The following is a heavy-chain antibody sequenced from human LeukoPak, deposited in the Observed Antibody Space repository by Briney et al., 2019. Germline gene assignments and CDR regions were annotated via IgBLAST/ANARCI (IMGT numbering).Heavy chain of an antibody. Sequence: SQTLSLTCTVSGGSISSGDYYWSWIRQPPGKGLEWIGYIYYSGTTNYNPSLMSRVTMSMDTSKNQFSLRLSSVTAADTAVYYCARDSRPSWAYVWGQGTLVTVSS. V-gene: IGHV4-30-4*01. CDR3: ARDSRPSWAYV. CDR2: IYYSGTT. CDR1: GGSISSGDYY. J-gene: IGHJ4*02. D-gene: IGHD3-16*01.